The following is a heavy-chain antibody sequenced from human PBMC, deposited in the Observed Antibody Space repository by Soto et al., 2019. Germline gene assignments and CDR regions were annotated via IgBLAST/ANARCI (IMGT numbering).Heavy chain of an antibody. CDR2: INPSGGST. Sequence: QVQLVQSGAEVKKPGASVKVSCKASGYTFTHYYIHWVRQAPGQGLEWMGMINPSGGSTDYAQKVQGRVTMSTDTSTSPVYMGLSSLGSGDTAGYYCARPPFPGCINGVCYPCDHWGQGTLVTVSS. D-gene: IGHD2-8*01. V-gene: IGHV1-46*01. CDR3: ARPPFPGCINGVCYPCDH. CDR1: GYTFTHYY. J-gene: IGHJ4*02.